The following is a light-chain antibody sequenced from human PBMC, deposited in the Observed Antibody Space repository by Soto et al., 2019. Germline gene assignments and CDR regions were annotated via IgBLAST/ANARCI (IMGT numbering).Light chain of an antibody. J-gene: IGLJ3*02. Sequence: QSALTQPASVSGSPGQSITISCTGTSSDVGNYNLVSWYQQHPGKAPKLLIYEVSKWPSGVSNRFSGSKSGSTASLTISGLQAEDEADYYCCSYAGSSNLVFGGGTQLTVL. CDR2: EVS. CDR3: CSYAGSSNLV. V-gene: IGLV2-23*02. CDR1: SSDVGNYNL.